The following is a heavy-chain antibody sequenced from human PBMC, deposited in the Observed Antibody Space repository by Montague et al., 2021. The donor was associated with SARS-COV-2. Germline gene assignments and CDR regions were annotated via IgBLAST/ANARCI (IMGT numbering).Heavy chain of an antibody. Sequence: SLRLSCAASGFTFSNYWMSWVRQAPGKGLEWVANIKNDESEKYYADSVKGRFSVSRENAKNSLYLQMNSLRVEDTAVYYCARVSSSIDCFGMDVWGQGTTVTVSS. CDR1: GFTFSNYW. CDR3: ARVSSSIDCFGMDV. J-gene: IGHJ6*02. D-gene: IGHD6-13*01. V-gene: IGHV3-7*01. CDR2: IKNDESEK.